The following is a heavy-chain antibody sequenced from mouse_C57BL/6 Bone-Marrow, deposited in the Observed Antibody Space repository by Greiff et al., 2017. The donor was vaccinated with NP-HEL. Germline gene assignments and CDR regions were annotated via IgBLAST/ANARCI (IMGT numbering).Heavy chain of an antibody. CDR3: ARAPVHYFDY. J-gene: IGHJ2*01. V-gene: IGHV1-81*01. CDR2: IYPRSGST. CDR1: GYTFTSYG. Sequence: VQRVESGAELARPGASVKLSCKASGYTFTSYGISWVKQRTGQGLEWIGEIYPRSGSTYYNEKFKGKATLTADKSSSTAYMELRSLTSEDSAVYFCARAPVHYFDYWGQGTTLTVSS.